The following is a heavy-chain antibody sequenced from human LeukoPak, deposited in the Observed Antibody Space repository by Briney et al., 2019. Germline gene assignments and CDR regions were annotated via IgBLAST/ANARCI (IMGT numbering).Heavy chain of an antibody. V-gene: IGHV4-59*01. CDR1: GGSIDSNS. CDR2: IYYSGTT. D-gene: IGHD6-13*01. J-gene: IGHJ5*02. CDR3: ARRSSSWKNWFDP. Sequence: NSSETLSLTCTVSGGSIDSNSWTWIRQPPGKGLEWIGYIYYSGTTNYNPSLKSRVTMSVDMSKNQFSLKLSSVTAADTVVYYCARRSSSWKNWFDPWGQGTLVTVSS.